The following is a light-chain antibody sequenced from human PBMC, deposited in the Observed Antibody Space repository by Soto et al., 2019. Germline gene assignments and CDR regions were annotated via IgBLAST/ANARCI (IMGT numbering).Light chain of an antibody. CDR2: DVT. Sequence: QSALTQPASVSGSPGQSITISCTGASSDVGDYDFVSWYQQHPAKAPKLMIYDVTNRPSGVSNRFSGSKSGDTASLTISGLQAEDEADYYCSSYTSSSALYVFGTGTQLTVL. J-gene: IGLJ1*01. CDR3: SSYTSSSALYV. CDR1: SSDVGDYDF. V-gene: IGLV2-14*03.